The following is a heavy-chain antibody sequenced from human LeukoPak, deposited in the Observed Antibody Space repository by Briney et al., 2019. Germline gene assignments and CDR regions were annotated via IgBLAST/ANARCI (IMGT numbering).Heavy chain of an antibody. D-gene: IGHD6-13*01. J-gene: IGHJ4*02. CDR3: ARAPYSSTWYYFDY. V-gene: IGHV3-11*01. CDR1: GFTFSDYY. CDR2: ISGSGGSI. Sequence: PGGSLRLSCAASGFTFSDYYMSWIRQAPGKGPEWVSYISGSGGSISYADSVKGRFTISRDNAKNSLYLQMNSLRAEDTAIYYCARAPYSSTWYYFDYWVREPWSPSPQ.